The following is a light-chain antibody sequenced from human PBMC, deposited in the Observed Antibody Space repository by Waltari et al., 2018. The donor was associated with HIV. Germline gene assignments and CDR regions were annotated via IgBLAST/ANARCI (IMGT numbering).Light chain of an antibody. J-gene: IGLJ3*02. V-gene: IGLV3-21*02. CDR1: NIGVRD. CDR2: DDR. Sequence: VLTQPPSVSVAPNQTATVASIGANIGVRDVHWYRQRPAQAPEVVIHDDRDRAPGVPVRITGANSGDMATLTIASVEAGDEAVYYCQVWGATNDWVFGGGTKVTVL. CDR3: QVWGATNDWV.